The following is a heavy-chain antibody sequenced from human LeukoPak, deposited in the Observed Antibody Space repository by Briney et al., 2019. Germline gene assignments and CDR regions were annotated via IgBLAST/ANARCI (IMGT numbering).Heavy chain of an antibody. D-gene: IGHD4-11*01. Sequence: GRSLRLSCAASGFTFSSYGTHWVRQAPGKGLEWVAVISYDGSNKYYADSVKGRFTISRDNSKNTLYLQMNSLRAEDTAVYYCAKDATVTLYYFDYWGQGTLVTVSS. CDR2: ISYDGSNK. CDR3: AKDATVTLYYFDY. V-gene: IGHV3-30*18. J-gene: IGHJ4*02. CDR1: GFTFSSYG.